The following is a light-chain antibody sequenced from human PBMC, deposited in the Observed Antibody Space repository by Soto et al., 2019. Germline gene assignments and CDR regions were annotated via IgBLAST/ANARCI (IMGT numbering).Light chain of an antibody. CDR1: SSSIGSNS. V-gene: IGLV1-44*01. Sequence: QSVLTQPPSASGTPGQRVTISCSGGSSSIGSNSVNWYHQLPGKAPKPLIYSNNQRPSGVPDRFSASKSGTSASLAISGLQSEDEADYYCATWDDSLTGFVFGTGTKVTV. CDR3: ATWDDSLTGFV. J-gene: IGLJ1*01. CDR2: SNN.